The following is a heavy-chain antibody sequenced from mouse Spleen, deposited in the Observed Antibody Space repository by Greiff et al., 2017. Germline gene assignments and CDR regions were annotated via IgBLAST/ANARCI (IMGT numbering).Heavy chain of an antibody. D-gene: IGHD1-2*01. CDR1: GYTFTDYE. Sequence: QVQLQQSGAELVRPGASVTLSCKASGYTFTDYEMHWVKQTPVHGLEWIGAIDPETGGTAYNQKFKGKAILTADKSSSTAYMELRSLTSEDSAVYYCTREALITTMALYAMDYWGQGTSVTVSS. J-gene: IGHJ4*01. V-gene: IGHV1-15*01. CDR2: IDPETGGT. CDR3: TREALITTMALYAMDY.